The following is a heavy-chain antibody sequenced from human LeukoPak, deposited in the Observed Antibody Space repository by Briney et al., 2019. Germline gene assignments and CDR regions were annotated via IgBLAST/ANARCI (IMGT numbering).Heavy chain of an antibody. J-gene: IGHJ6*02. D-gene: IGHD4-17*01. V-gene: IGHV3-23*01. CDR2: LSGSGGST. Sequence: GGSLRLSCAASGFTFSNYGLSWVRQAPGKGLDWVSSLSGSGGSTYYADSVKGRFTISRDNSKNTLYLEMNSLRAEDTALYYCAKSYGDYVSGAMDVWGHGTTVTVSS. CDR1: GFTFSNYG. CDR3: AKSYGDYVSGAMDV.